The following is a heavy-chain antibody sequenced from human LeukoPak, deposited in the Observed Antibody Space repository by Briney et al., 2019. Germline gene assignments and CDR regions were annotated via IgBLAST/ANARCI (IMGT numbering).Heavy chain of an antibody. J-gene: IGHJ4*02. D-gene: IGHD3-16*01. CDR3: WAVPYWYSHWGSFFSFAY. V-gene: IGHV3-11*03. Sequence: GGSLRLSCAASRFTLSDYYIGWRRQAPGKGLEWVSYISSSSSYTNYADSVKGRFTISRDNAKNSLYLQMNSLGAENSVTDAYWAVPYWYSHWGSFFSFAYWGQGTLVTVSS. CDR2: ISSSSSYT. CDR1: RFTLSDYY.